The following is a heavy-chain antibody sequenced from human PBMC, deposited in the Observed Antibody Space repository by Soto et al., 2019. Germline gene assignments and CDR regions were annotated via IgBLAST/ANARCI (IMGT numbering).Heavy chain of an antibody. J-gene: IGHJ6*03. V-gene: IGHV3-23*01. Sequence: PGGSLRLSCAASGFTFSSYAMSWVRQAPGKGLEWVSAISGSGGSTYYADSVKGRFTISRDNSKNTLYLQMNSLRAEDTAVYYCAKEGSLLEWYPEGYYYYMDVWGKGTTVTVSS. CDR3: AKEGSLLEWYPEGYYYYMDV. D-gene: IGHD3-3*01. CDR2: ISGSGGST. CDR1: GFTFSSYA.